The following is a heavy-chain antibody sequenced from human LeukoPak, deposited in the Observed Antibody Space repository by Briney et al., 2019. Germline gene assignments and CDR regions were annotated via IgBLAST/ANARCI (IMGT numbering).Heavy chain of an antibody. CDR1: GFTFSSYW. Sequence: PGGSLRLSCAASGFTFSSYWMHWVRQAPGKGLVWVSRINTDGRSTSYAESVKGRFTFSRDNAKNTLYLQMNSLRAEDTAVYYCVRDVWGDRDSYFDYWAREPWSPSPQ. J-gene: IGHJ4*02. CDR2: INTDGRST. V-gene: IGHV3-74*01. CDR3: VRDVWGDRDSYFDY. D-gene: IGHD2-21*01.